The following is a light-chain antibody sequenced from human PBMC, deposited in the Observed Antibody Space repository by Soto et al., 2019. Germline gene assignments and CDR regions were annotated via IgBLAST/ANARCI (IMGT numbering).Light chain of an antibody. CDR3: QQYYSTPYT. CDR1: QSVLYSPNNRNY. V-gene: IGKV4-1*01. CDR2: WAS. Sequence: IVLAQSPDSLAVSLGERATINCRSSQSVLYSPNNRNYLAWYQQKPGQPPKLLIYWASTRESGVPDRFSGSGSGTDFTLTISSLQAEDVAVYYCQQYYSTPYTFGQGTKVEIK. J-gene: IGKJ2*01.